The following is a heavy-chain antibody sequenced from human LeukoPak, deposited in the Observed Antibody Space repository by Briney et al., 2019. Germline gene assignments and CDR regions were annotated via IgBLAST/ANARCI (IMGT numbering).Heavy chain of an antibody. CDR1: GFTFSKYA. CDR2: ISGSGGNT. V-gene: IGHV3-23*01. Sequence: PGGSLRLSCAASGFTFSKYAMSWVRQAPGKGLEWVSSISGSGGNTYYADSVKGRFTISRDNSKNTLYMQMNSLRAEDTAVYYCAKEDSGWYYYFDYWGQGTLVTVSS. CDR3: AKEDSGWYYYFDY. J-gene: IGHJ4*02. D-gene: IGHD6-19*01.